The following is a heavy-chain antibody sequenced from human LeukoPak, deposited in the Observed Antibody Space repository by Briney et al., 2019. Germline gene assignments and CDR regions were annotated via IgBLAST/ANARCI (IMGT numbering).Heavy chain of an antibody. Sequence: SETLSLTCTVSGGSISSYYWSWIRQPPGKGLEWIGYIYYSGSTNYNPSLKSRVTISVDTSKNQFSLKLSSVTAADTAVYYCARDQTPYYYGSGRGAFDIWGQGTMVTVSS. CDR3: ARDQTPYYYGSGRGAFDI. CDR2: IYYSGST. D-gene: IGHD3-10*01. V-gene: IGHV4-59*01. CDR1: GGSISSYY. J-gene: IGHJ3*02.